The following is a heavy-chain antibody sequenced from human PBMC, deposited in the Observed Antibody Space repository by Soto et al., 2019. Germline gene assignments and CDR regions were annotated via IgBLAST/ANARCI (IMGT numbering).Heavy chain of an antibody. J-gene: IGHJ6*02. CDR2: IYSGGST. Sequence: EVQLVESGGGLVQPGGSLRLSCAASGFTVSSNYMSWVRQAPGKGLEWVSVIYSGGSTYYADSVKGRFTISRDNSKNTLYLQMNSLIAEDTAVYYCAVGLRRVAPSYYYYYGMDVWGQGPTVTVSS. V-gene: IGHV3-66*01. CDR1: GFTVSSNY. D-gene: IGHD1-26*01. CDR3: AVGLRRVAPSYYYYYGMDV.